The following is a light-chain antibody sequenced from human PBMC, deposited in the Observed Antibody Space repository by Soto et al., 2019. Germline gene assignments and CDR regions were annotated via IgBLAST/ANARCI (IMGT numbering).Light chain of an antibody. CDR2: GAS. Sequence: EIVMTQSPATLSLSPGERAALSCRASRSINSELAWYQQKPGQPPRLLIYGASTRATGVPARFTGSESDSEFTLTISGLQSEDFAVYYCQQGHNWPLTFGQGTRLEI. CDR1: RSINSE. J-gene: IGKJ2*01. CDR3: QQGHNWPLT. V-gene: IGKV3-15*01.